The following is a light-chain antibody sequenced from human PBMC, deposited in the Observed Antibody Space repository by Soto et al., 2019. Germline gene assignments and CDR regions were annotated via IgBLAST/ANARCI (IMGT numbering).Light chain of an antibody. CDR3: QQLNSYLPL. Sequence: DIQLTQSPSFLSASVGDRVTITCRASQGISSYLAWYQQKPGKAPKLLIYAASTLQSGVPSRFSGSGSGTEFTLTISSLQPEDFATYYCQQLNSYLPLFGGGTKVEL. V-gene: IGKV1-9*01. CDR2: AAS. CDR1: QGISSY. J-gene: IGKJ4*01.